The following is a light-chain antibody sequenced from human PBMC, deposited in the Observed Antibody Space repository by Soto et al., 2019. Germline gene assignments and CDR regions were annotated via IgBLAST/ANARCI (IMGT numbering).Light chain of an antibody. CDR2: DAS. V-gene: IGKV3D-15*01. CDR3: QQYNNWPRT. Sequence: EMVMTQSPGTLSVSPGEVATISCRASQSVSSYLAWYQHKPGQAPRLLIYDASNRATGIPARFSGSGSGTDFTLTSSSRQSEDFAVYYCQQYNNWPRTFGQGTKVDIK. CDR1: QSVSSY. J-gene: IGKJ1*01.